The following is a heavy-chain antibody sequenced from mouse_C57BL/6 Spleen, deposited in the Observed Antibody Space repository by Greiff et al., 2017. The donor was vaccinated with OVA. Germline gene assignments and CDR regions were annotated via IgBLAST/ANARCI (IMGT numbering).Heavy chain of an antibody. CDR3: ARLPYYYGSSYGYYAMDY. CDR2: IYPGSGNT. V-gene: IGHV1-76*01. Sequence: QVHVKQSGAELVRPGASVKLSCKASGYTFTDYYINWVKQRPGQGLEWIARIYPGSGNTYYNEKFKGKATLTADKSSSHAYMQLSSLTSEDSAVYFCARLPYYYGSSYGYYAMDYWGQGTSVTVSS. J-gene: IGHJ4*01. D-gene: IGHD1-1*01. CDR1: GYTFTDYY.